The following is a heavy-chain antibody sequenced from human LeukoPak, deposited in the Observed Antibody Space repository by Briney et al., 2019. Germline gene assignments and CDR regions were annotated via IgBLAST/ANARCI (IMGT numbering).Heavy chain of an antibody. CDR1: GGSISSYY. CDR2: IYYSGST. D-gene: IGHD3-22*01. CDR3: ARDSSGFLHAFDI. Sequence: SETLSLTCTVSGGSISSYYWSWIRQPPGKGLEWIGYIYYSGSTNYNPSLKSRVTISVDTSKNQFSLKLSSVTAADTAVYYCARDSSGFLHAFDIWGQGTMVTVSS. V-gene: IGHV4-59*12. J-gene: IGHJ3*02.